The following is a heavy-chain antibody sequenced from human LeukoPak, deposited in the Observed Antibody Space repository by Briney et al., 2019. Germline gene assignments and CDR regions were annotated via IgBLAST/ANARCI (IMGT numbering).Heavy chain of an antibody. V-gene: IGHV3-49*03. J-gene: IGHJ4*02. CDR1: GFTFGDYA. CDR3: TRAVHYYGSGSYYVDY. CDR2: IRSKAYGGKT. Sequence: GGSLRLSCTASGFTFGDYAMSWFRQAPGKGLEWVGFIRSKAYGGKTEYAASVKGRFTISRDDSKSIAYLQMNSLKTEDTAVYYCTRAVHYYGSGSYYVDYWGQGTLVTVSS. D-gene: IGHD3-10*01.